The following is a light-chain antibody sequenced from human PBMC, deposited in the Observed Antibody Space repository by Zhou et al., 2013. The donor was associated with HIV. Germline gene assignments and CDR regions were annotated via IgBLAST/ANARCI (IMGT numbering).Light chain of an antibody. J-gene: IGKJ5*01. CDR1: QGISSY. CDR2: AAS. CDR3: QQANNYPIT. V-gene: IGKV1-8*01. Sequence: AIRITQSPSSLSASTGDRVTITCRASQGISSYLAWYQQKPGKAPKLLIYAASTLQSGVPSRFSGSGSGTDFTLTISSLQPEDFGTYYCQQANNYPITFGQGTRLEIK.